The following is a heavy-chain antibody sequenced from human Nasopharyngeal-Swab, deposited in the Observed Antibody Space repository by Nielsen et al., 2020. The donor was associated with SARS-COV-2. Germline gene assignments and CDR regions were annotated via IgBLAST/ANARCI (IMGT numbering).Heavy chain of an antibody. J-gene: IGHJ4*02. CDR2: ISSSSSYI. V-gene: IGHV3-21*04. CDR1: GFTFSSYG. CDR3: AKGPPNYYDSSGYYLDY. D-gene: IGHD3-22*01. Sequence: GGSLRLSCAASGFTFSSYGMHWVRQAPGKGLEWVSSISSSSSYIYYADSVKGRFTISRDNAKNSLYLQMNSLRPEDTALYYCAKGPPNYYDSSGYYLDYWGQGTLVTVSS.